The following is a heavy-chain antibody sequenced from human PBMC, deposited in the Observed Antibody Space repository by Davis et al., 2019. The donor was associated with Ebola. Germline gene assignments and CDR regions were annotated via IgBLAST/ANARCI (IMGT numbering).Heavy chain of an antibody. V-gene: IGHV1-18*01. J-gene: IGHJ5*02. CDR2: ITTYNGKT. D-gene: IGHD3-3*01. Sequence: AASVKVSCKASGYTFTDYVINWVRQAPGQGLEWMGRITTYNGKTTYAQKLQGRVTMTTDTSTSTAFMELRSLRSDDTAVYYWARQSTIFGVVIDLSFDPWGQGTLVTVSS. CDR1: GYTFTDYV. CDR3: ARQSTIFGVVIDLSFDP.